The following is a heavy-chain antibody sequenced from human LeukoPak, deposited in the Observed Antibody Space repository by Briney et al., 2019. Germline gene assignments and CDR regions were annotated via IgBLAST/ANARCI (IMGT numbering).Heavy chain of an antibody. CDR2: IYYSGST. V-gene: IGHV4-59*01. J-gene: IGHJ4*02. D-gene: IGHD5-12*01. CDR3: AREWLQENYFDY. CDR1: GGSISSYY. Sequence: SETLSLTCTVSGGSISSYYWRWIRQPPGKGLEWIGYIYYSGSTNYNPPLKSRVTISVDTSKNQFSLKLSSVTAADTAVYYCAREWLQENYFDYWGQGTLVTVSS.